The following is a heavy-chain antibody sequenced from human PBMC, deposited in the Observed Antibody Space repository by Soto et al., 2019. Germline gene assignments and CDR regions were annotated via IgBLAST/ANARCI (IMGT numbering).Heavy chain of an antibody. D-gene: IGHD6-6*01. Sequence: PSETLSLTCTVSGGSISSYYWSWIRPPPGKGLEWIGYIYYSGSTNYNPSLKSRVTISVDTSKNQFSLKLSSVTAADTAVYYCARGGEEQLGSYYYYYMDVWGKGTTVTVSS. CDR2: IYYSGST. J-gene: IGHJ6*03. CDR1: GGSISSYY. CDR3: ARGGEEQLGSYYYYYMDV. V-gene: IGHV4-59*01.